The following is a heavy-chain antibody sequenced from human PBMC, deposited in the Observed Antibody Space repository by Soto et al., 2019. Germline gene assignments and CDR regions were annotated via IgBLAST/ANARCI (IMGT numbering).Heavy chain of an antibody. CDR3: ARWRDYYYYMDV. CDR2: ISSSSRYI. V-gene: IGHV3-21*01. Sequence: EVQLVESGGGLVKPGGSLRLSCAASGFTFSSYSMNWVRQAPGKGLEWVSSISSSSRYIYYADSVKGRFTISRDNAKHSLYLQMNSLRAEDTAVYCCARWRDYYYYMDVCGKGTTVTVSS. J-gene: IGHJ6*03. D-gene: IGHD3-3*01. CDR1: GFTFSSYS.